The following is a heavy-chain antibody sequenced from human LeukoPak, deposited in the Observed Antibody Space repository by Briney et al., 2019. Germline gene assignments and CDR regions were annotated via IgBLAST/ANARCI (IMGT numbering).Heavy chain of an antibody. V-gene: IGHV3-30*04. J-gene: IGHJ4*02. CDR1: GFTFSSYA. CDR2: ISYDGSNK. CDR3: ARDRAAGSGSYYSLFVDY. D-gene: IGHD3-10*01. Sequence: PGGSLRLSCAASGFTFSSYAMHWVRQAPGKGLEWVAVISYDGSNKYYADSVKGRFTISRDNSKNTLYLQMNSLRAEDTAVYYCARDRAAGSGSYYSLFVDYWGQGTLVTVSS.